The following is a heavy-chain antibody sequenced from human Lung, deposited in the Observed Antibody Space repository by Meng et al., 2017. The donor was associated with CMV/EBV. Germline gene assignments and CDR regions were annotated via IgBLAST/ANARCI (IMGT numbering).Heavy chain of an antibody. V-gene: IGHV4-4*02. CDR1: SNL. Sequence: SNLWTWVRQVTGKGREWTGEIYQSVSTNNNPSLKRRVTISVDKCKNQFSLKLGSVTAADTAVYYCARIERRRILKYCGSDCSTTDYWGQGTLVTVSS. CDR3: ARIERRRILKYCGSDCSTTDY. J-gene: IGHJ4*02. D-gene: IGHD2-21*02. CDR2: IYQSVST.